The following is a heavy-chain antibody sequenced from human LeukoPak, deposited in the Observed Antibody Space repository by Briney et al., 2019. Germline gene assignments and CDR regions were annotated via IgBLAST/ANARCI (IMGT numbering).Heavy chain of an antibody. CDR2: IYYSGST. V-gene: IGHV4-31*11. CDR3: AREYSSGWYGAFDI. D-gene: IGHD6-19*01. CDR1: GGSISSGGYS. Sequence: SETLSLTCAVSGGSISSGGYSWSWIRQHPGKGLEWIGYIYYSGSTYYNPSLKSRVTISVDTSKNQFSLKLSSVTAADTAVYYCAREYSSGWYGAFDIWGQGTMVTVSS. J-gene: IGHJ3*02.